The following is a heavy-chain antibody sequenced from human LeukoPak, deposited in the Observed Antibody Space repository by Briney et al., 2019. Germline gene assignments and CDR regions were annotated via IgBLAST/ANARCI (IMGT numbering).Heavy chain of an antibody. CDR3: ASRSGAEYFHH. CDR1: GYTFTDYY. CDR2: IDPNSGGT. J-gene: IGHJ1*01. Sequence: GASVKVSCKASGYTFTDYYVHWVRQAPGQGLEWMGWIDPNSGGTNYAEKFQGRVTMTRDTSINTAYTELSRLTSDDTAVYYCASRSGAEYFHHWGQGTLGSVSS. V-gene: IGHV1-2*02.